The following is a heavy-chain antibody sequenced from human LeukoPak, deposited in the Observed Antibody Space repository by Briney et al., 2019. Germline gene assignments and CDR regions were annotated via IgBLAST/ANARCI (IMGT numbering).Heavy chain of an antibody. Sequence: GGSLRLSCAASGFTFSSYSMNWVRQAPGKGLEWVSSISSSSSYIYYADSVKGRFTISRDNAKNSLYPQMNSLRAEDTAVYYCARDHLCGGGDCYSLPWGQGTLVTVSS. CDR1: GFTFSSYS. J-gene: IGHJ4*02. CDR3: ARDHLCGGGDCYSLP. D-gene: IGHD2-21*02. V-gene: IGHV3-21*01. CDR2: ISSSSSYI.